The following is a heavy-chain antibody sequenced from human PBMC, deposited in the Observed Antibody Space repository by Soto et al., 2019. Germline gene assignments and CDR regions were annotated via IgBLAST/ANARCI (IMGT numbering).Heavy chain of an antibody. J-gene: IGHJ6*02. V-gene: IGHV4-31*01. CDR2: IYYSGST. CDR3: ARDQITMVRGGGSYHGIYYYYGMDV. Sequence: QVQLQESGPGLVKPSQTLSLTCTVSGGSISSGGYYWSWIRQHPGKGLEWIGYIYYSGSTYYNPSVKSLVSISVDTSKNQFSLKLRSVTAADTAVYYCARDQITMVRGGGSYHGIYYYYGMDVWGQGTTVTVSS. CDR1: GGSISSGGYY. D-gene: IGHD3-10*01.